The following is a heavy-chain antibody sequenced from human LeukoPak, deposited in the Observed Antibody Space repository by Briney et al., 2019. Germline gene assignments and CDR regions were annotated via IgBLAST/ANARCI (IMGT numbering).Heavy chain of an antibody. CDR3: ARGGFCSSTSCLTLDY. CDR1: GFTFSNAW. J-gene: IGHJ4*02. V-gene: IGHV3-15*01. Sequence: GGSLRLSCAASGFTFSNAWMSWVRQAPGKGLEWVGRIKSKTDGGTTDYAAPVKGRFTISRDDSKNTLYLQMNSLRAEDTAVYYCARGGFCSSTSCLTLDYWGQGTLVTVSS. D-gene: IGHD2-2*01. CDR2: IKSKTDGGTT.